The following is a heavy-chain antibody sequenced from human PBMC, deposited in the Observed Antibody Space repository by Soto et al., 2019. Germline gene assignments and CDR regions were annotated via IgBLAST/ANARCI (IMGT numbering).Heavy chain of an antibody. D-gene: IGHD6-13*01. Sequence: PGGSLRLSCAASGFTFSSYAMSWVRQAPGKGLEWVSAISGSGGSTCYADSVKGRFTISRDNSKNTLYLQMNSLRAEDTAVYYCAKDLRWQQLVDYWGQGTLVTVSS. CDR1: GFTFSSYA. J-gene: IGHJ4*02. V-gene: IGHV3-23*01. CDR2: ISGSGGST. CDR3: AKDLRWQQLVDY.